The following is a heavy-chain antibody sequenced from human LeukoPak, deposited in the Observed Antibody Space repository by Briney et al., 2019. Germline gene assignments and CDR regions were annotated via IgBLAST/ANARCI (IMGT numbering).Heavy chain of an antibody. CDR2: IYTSGST. D-gene: IGHD6-13*01. Sequence: SETLSLTCTVSGGSIISYYWSWIRQPAGKGLEWIGRIYTSGSTNYNPSLKSRVTMSVDTSKNQFSLKLSSVTAADTAVYYCAREVLSSHSSSWYGPYYYYGMDVWGQGTTVTVSS. CDR1: GGSIISYY. V-gene: IGHV4-4*07. CDR3: AREVLSSHSSSWYGPYYYYGMDV. J-gene: IGHJ6*02.